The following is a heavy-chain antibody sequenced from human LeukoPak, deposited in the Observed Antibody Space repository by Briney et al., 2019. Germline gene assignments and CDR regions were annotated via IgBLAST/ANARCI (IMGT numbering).Heavy chain of an antibody. CDR1: GGSISSYY. D-gene: IGHD3-22*01. CDR3: ARVDYYDSSGYSFFDAFDI. Sequence: ASETLSLTCTVSGGSISSYYWSWIRQPPGKGLEWIGYIYYSGSTYYNPSLKSRVTISVDTSKNQFSLKLSSVTAADTAVYYCARVDYYDSSGYSFFDAFDIWGQGTMVTVSS. CDR2: IYYSGST. V-gene: IGHV4-59*12. J-gene: IGHJ3*02.